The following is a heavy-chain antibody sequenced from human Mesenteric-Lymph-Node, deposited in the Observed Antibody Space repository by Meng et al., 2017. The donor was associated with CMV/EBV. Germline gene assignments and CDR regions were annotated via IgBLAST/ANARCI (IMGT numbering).Heavy chain of an antibody. D-gene: IGHD6-19*01. V-gene: IGHV3-33*06. Sequence: GGSLRLSCAASGFTFSSYGMHWVRQAPGKGLEWVAVIWYDGSNKYYADSVKGRFTISRDNSKNTLYLQMNSLRAEDTAVYYCAKLAESVLDAFDIWGQGTMVTVSS. J-gene: IGHJ3*02. CDR2: IWYDGSNK. CDR1: GFTFSSYG. CDR3: AKLAESVLDAFDI.